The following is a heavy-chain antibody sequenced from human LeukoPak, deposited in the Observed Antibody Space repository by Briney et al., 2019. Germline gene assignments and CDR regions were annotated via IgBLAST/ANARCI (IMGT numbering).Heavy chain of an antibody. J-gene: IGHJ4*02. CDR1: GGSISSSSYY. V-gene: IGHV4-39*07. D-gene: IGHD4-11*01. CDR3: VRLDYSNFFDY. Sequence: SETLSLTCTVSGGSISSSSYYWGWIRQPPGKGLEWIGNIYYSGNTYYNPSLKSRVTMSVDTSKNQFSLKLSSVTAADTAVYYCVRLDYSNFFDYWGQGNLVTVSS. CDR2: IYYSGNT.